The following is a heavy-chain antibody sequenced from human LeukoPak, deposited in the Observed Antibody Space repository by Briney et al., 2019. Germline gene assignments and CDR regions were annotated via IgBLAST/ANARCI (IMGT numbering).Heavy chain of an antibody. D-gene: IGHD6-13*01. CDR3: AKGYSSSWYSTYFDF. V-gene: IGHV3-23*01. CDR1: GFTFTTYA. CDR2: TSGSGGST. Sequence: GGSLRLSCAAYGFTFTTYAMAWVRQAPGKGLEWVSATSGSGGSTYYADSVKGRFTISRDNSKNTLYLQMNSLRDEDTAVYYCAKGYSSSWYSTYFDFWGQGTLVTVSS. J-gene: IGHJ4*02.